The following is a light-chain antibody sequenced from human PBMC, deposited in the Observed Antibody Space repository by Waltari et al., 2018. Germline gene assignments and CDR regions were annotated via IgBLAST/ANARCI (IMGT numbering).Light chain of an antibody. Sequence: STLKQTSSVYRTPEQSVTNSCTGNRSDVEHYNYDSWYQQHPGKAPKFMIYDVSKRPSGVPDRFSGSKSGNTASLTISGLQAEDEADYYCCSYAGRYTSLFGGGTKLTVL. CDR2: DVS. V-gene: IGLV2-11*01. CDR3: CSYAGRYTSL. CDR1: RSDVEHYNY. J-gene: IGLJ2*01.